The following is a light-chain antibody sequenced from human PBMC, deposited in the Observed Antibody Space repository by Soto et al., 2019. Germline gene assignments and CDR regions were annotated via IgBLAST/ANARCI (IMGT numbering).Light chain of an antibody. CDR1: SSDIGRYNY. V-gene: IGLV2-14*03. CDR3: GSYTSATTWV. CDR2: EVS. J-gene: IGLJ3*02. Sequence: QSALTQPASVSGSPGQSITISCTGSSSDIGRYNYVFWYQQLPGKAPKLIIYEVSNRPSGVSDRFSGSKSGNTASLSISGLQTEDEADYYCGSYTSATTWVFGGGTKVTVL.